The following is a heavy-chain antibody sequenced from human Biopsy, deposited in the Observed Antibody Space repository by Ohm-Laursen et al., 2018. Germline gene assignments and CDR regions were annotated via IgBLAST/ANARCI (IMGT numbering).Heavy chain of an antibody. Sequence: TLSLTCAVSGGSISNYFWTWIRQTPGKGLEWIGEINHSGRTNYNPSLKSRVTISVDTSKNQFSLKVRSVTAADTAVYYCVRGVDYYDPYHYYALDVWGQGTTVTVSS. D-gene: IGHD3-22*01. CDR2: INHSGRT. V-gene: IGHV4-34*01. J-gene: IGHJ6*02. CDR1: GGSISNYF. CDR3: VRGVDYYDPYHYYALDV.